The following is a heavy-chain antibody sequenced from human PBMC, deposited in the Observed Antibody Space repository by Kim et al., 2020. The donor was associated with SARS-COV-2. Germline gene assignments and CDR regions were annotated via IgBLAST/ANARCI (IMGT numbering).Heavy chain of an antibody. Sequence: KYYGDSVKGRFTISRDNSENTLYLQMNSLRAEDTAVYYCARDLTMAYFDFWGQGTLVTVSS. CDR3: ARDLTMAYFDF. CDR2: K. D-gene: IGHD3-10*01. J-gene: IGHJ4*02. V-gene: IGHV3-33*01.